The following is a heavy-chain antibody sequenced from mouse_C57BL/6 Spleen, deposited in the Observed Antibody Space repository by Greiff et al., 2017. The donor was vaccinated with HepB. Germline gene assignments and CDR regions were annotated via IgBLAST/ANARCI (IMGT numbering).Heavy chain of an antibody. CDR2: ISDGGSYT. D-gene: IGHD3-2*02. V-gene: IGHV5-4*01. CDR1: GFTFSSYA. J-gene: IGHJ2*01. Sequence: DVQLQESGGGLVKPGGSLKLSCAASGFTFSSYAMSWVRQTPEKRLEWVATISDGGSYTYYPDNVKGRFTISRDNAKNNLYLQMSHLKSEDTAMYYCARGTAQASFDYWGQGTTLTVSS. CDR3: ARGTAQASFDY.